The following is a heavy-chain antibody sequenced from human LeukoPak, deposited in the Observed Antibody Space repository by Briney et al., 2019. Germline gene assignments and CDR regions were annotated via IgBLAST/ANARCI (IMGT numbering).Heavy chain of an antibody. D-gene: IGHD3-22*01. CDR3: ATDHYDSSGDYTVDY. Sequence: GGSLRLSCAASGFTFRTYAMSWVRQAPGKGLEWVSVISGSGDTTHYAESAKGRFTISRDNSKNRLYLQMNSLRAEDTAVYYCATDHYDSSGDYTVDYWGQGTLVTVSS. CDR2: ISGSGDTT. CDR1: GFTFRTYA. V-gene: IGHV3-23*01. J-gene: IGHJ4*02.